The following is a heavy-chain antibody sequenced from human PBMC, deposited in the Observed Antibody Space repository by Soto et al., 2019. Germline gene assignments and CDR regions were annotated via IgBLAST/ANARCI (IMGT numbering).Heavy chain of an antibody. CDR3: AKLFGLGSPAEYLDY. V-gene: IGHV3-30*18. CDR2: ISYDGSNK. J-gene: IGHJ4*02. Sequence: GGSLRLSCAASGFTFSSYGMHWVRQAPGKGLEWVAVISYDGSNKYYADSVKGRFTISRDNSKNTLYLQMNSLRAEDTAVYYCAKLFGLGSPAEYLDYWSQGTLVTVSS. D-gene: IGHD3-10*01. CDR1: GFTFSSYG.